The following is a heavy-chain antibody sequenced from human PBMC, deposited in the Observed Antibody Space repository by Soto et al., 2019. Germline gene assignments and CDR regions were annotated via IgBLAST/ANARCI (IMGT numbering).Heavy chain of an antibody. Sequence: EVQLVESGGGLVQPGGSLRLSCAASGFTFSYYWMHWVRQAPGKGLVWVSRTNSDGSSTSYADSVKGRFTISRDNAKNTLYLQMNSLRAEDTALYYCIRGGGYSYFPLDYWGQGALVSVSS. D-gene: IGHD5-18*01. V-gene: IGHV3-74*01. CDR3: IRGGGYSYFPLDY. CDR2: TNSDGSST. J-gene: IGHJ4*02. CDR1: GFTFSYYW.